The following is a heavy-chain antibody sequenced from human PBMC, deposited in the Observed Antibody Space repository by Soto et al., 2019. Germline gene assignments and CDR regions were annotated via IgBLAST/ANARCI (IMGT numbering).Heavy chain of an antibody. CDR2: IYYSGST. D-gene: IGHD3-10*01. V-gene: IGHV4-59*01. CDR1: GGSISSYY. Sequence: SETLSLTCTVSGGSISSYYWSWIRQPPGKGLEWIGYIYYSGSTNYNPSLKSRVTISVHTSKNQFSLKLSSVTAADTAVYYCARGRGSGSSFYYYGMDVWGQGTTVTVSS. CDR3: ARGRGSGSSFYYYGMDV. J-gene: IGHJ6*02.